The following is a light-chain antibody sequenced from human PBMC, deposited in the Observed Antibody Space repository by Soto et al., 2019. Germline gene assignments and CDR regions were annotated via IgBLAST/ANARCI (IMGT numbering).Light chain of an antibody. V-gene: IGKV3-11*01. J-gene: IGKJ4*01. CDR2: DAS. Sequence: EIVLTQSPATLSLSPGERATLSCRASQSVSSYLAWYQQKPGQAPRLLIYDASNRATGIPARFSGSGSGTDLTLTIISLEPEDFAVYYCQQRSNCPLTFGGGTKVEIK. CDR1: QSVSSY. CDR3: QQRSNCPLT.